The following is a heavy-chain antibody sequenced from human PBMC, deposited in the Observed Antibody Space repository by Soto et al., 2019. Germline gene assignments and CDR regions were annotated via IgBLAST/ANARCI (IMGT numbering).Heavy chain of an antibody. J-gene: IGHJ3*02. D-gene: IGHD5-12*01. Sequence: EVQLLESGGGLVQPGGSMRLSWAASGFTISSYAMSWVRQAPGKGLEWVSAISGSGGSTYYADSVKGRFTISRDNSKNTLYLQMNSLRAEDTAVYYCAKENSGYDMGGAFDIWGQGTMVTVSS. CDR2: ISGSGGST. CDR1: GFTISSYA. CDR3: AKENSGYDMGGAFDI. V-gene: IGHV3-23*01.